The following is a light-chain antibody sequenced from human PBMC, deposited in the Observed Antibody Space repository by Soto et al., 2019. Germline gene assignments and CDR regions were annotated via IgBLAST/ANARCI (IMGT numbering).Light chain of an antibody. V-gene: IGLV2-14*01. Sequence: QSALTQPASVSGSPGQSITISCTGTSSDVGGYNYVSWYQQHPGKAPKLMIYDVSNRPSGVSNRFSGSKSGNTASLTISGLQAEDEADYYCSSYTGSRNWVFGGGTKLTVL. CDR3: SSYTGSRNWV. CDR1: SSDVGGYNY. CDR2: DVS. J-gene: IGLJ3*02.